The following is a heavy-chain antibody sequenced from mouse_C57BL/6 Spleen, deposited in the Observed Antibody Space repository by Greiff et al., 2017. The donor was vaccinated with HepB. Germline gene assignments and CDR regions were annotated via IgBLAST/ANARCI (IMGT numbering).Heavy chain of an antibody. Sequence: EVQLQQSGAELVRPGASVKLSCTASGFNIKDDYMHWVKQRPEQGLEWIGWIDPENGDTEYASKFQGKATITADTSSNTAYLQLSSLTSEDTAVYYCTTSTVPSTAWFAYWGQGTLVTVSA. CDR2: IDPENGDT. CDR1: GFNIKDDY. J-gene: IGHJ3*01. D-gene: IGHD1-1*01. CDR3: TTSTVPSTAWFAY. V-gene: IGHV14-4*01.